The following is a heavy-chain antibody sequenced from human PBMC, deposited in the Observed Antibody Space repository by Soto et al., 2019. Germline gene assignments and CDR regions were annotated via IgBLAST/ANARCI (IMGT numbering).Heavy chain of an antibody. CDR3: GKGPPSQQLQPDFGMAV. V-gene: IGHV3-23*01. J-gene: IGHJ6*01. CDR1: GLTFSTSA. CDR2: ISASGRYT. D-gene: IGHD1-1*01. Sequence: PGGSLRLSCAASGLTFSTSAMSWVRQAPGKGLEWVSLISASGRYTDYADSVKGRFTMSRDNSKSAVYLQMTSLRGDDTAVYYCGKGPPSQQLQPDFGMAVWGQGTTVTVSS.